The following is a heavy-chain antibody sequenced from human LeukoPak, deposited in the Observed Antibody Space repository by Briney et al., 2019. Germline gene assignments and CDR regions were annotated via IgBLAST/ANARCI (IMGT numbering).Heavy chain of an antibody. D-gene: IGHD3-22*01. CDR2: ISHSGST. Sequence: SETLSLTCVVYGGSFSGYYYNWIRQPPGKGLEWIGEISHSGSTNYNPSLRSRGTTSVDTSKNQFSLKLSSVTAADTAVYYCARAYYYDGSGYWGSYYYYYMDVWAKGTTVTVS. J-gene: IGHJ6*03. V-gene: IGHV4-34*01. CDR1: GGSFSGYY. CDR3: ARAYYYDGSGYWGSYYYYYMDV.